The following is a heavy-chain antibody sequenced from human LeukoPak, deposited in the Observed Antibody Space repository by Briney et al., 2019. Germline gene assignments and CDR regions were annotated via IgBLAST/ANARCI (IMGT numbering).Heavy chain of an antibody. D-gene: IGHD1-26*01. CDR1: GFTFSSYW. CDR2: IKQDGSEK. CDR3: ARENSGSLSYYFDY. Sequence: GGSLRLSCAASGFTFSSYWMSWVRQAPGKGLEWVANIKQDGSEKYYVDSVKGRFTISRDNAKNSLYLQMNSLRAEDTAVYYCARENSGSLSYYFDYWGQGTLVTVSS. V-gene: IGHV3-7*01. J-gene: IGHJ4*02.